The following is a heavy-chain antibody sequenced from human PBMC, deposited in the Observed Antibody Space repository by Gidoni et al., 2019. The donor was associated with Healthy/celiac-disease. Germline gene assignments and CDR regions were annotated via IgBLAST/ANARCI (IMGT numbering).Heavy chain of an antibody. V-gene: IGHV3-33*01. CDR1: GFTFSSYG. J-gene: IGHJ4*02. Sequence: QVQLVESGGGVVQPGRSLRLSCAASGFTFSSYGMHWIRQAPGKGLEWVAVIWYDGSNKYYADSVKCRFTLSRDNSKNTLYLQMNSLRAEDTAVYYCARERDNFDYWGQGTLVTVSS. CDR3: ARERDNFDY. CDR2: IWYDGSNK.